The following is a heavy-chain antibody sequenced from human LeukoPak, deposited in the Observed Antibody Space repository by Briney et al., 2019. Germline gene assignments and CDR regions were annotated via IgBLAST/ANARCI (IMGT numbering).Heavy chain of an antibody. V-gene: IGHV4-39*01. CDR3: ASRYSSSWYEFDY. Sequence: PSETLSLTCTVSGGSISSSSYYWGWIRQPPGKGLEWIGSIYYSGSTYYNPSLKSRVTISVDTSKNQFSLKLSSVTAADTAVYYCASRYSSSWYEFDYWGQGTLVTVSS. CDR1: GGSISSSSYY. CDR2: IYYSGST. D-gene: IGHD6-13*01. J-gene: IGHJ4*02.